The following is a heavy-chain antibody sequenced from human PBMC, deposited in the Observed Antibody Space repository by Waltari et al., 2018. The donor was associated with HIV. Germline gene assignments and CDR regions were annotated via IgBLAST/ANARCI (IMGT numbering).Heavy chain of an antibody. D-gene: IGHD6-19*01. J-gene: IGHJ6*02. CDR1: GFTFSSYW. CDR3: ARDWGSSGWYGGGV. V-gene: IGHV3-7*01. CDR2: IKQDGSEK. Sequence: EVQLVESGGGLVQPGGSLRLSCAASGFTFSSYWMSWVRQAPGKGLEWVANIKQDGSEKYYVDSVKGRFTISRDNAKNSLYLQMNSLRAEDTAVYYCARDWGSSGWYGGGVWGQGTTVTVSS.